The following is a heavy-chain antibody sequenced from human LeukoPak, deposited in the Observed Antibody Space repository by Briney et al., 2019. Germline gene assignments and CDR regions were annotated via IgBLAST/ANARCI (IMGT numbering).Heavy chain of an antibody. CDR2: IDPSDSYT. Sequence: GESLKIFCQGSGISLTSYWLSWVRQMPGKGLEWMGRIDPSDSYTNYSPSFQGHVTISADKSISTAYLQWSSLKASDTAMFYCARRIVFVGPTDAFDIWLQGRMVTVSS. D-gene: IGHD1-26*01. CDR1: GISLTSYW. J-gene: IGHJ3*02. V-gene: IGHV5-10-1*01. CDR3: ARRIVFVGPTDAFDI.